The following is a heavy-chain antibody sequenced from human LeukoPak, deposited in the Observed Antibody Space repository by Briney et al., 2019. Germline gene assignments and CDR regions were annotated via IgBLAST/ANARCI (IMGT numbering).Heavy chain of an antibody. CDR3: ATDRWGGQYNFDY. Sequence: SETLSLTCAVYGGSFSGHYWRWIRQPPGKGLEWIGRIYDSGTTNYNPSLKSRVTMSVDTSKNQFSLKLSSVTAADTAVYYCATDRWGGQYNFDYWGQGTLVTASS. CDR1: GGSFSGHY. CDR2: IYDSGTT. V-gene: IGHV4-34*10. J-gene: IGHJ4*02. D-gene: IGHD3-10*01.